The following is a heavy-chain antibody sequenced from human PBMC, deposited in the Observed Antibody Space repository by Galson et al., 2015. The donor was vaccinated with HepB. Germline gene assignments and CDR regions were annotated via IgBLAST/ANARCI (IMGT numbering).Heavy chain of an antibody. J-gene: IGHJ4*02. D-gene: IGHD6-19*01. V-gene: IGHV3-23*01. CDR2: ISGSGGST. Sequence: SLRLSCAASGFTFSSYAMSWVRQAPGKGLEWVSAISGSGGSTYYADSVKGRFTISRDNSKNTLYLQMNSLRAEDTAVYYCAKDMAPLAVAGRVAPTPDDYWGQGTLVTVSS. CDR3: AKDMAPLAVAGRVAPTPDDY. CDR1: GFTFSSYA.